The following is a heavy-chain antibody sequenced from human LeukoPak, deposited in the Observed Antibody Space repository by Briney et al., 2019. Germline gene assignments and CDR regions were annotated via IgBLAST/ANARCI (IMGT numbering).Heavy chain of an antibody. V-gene: IGHV3-23*01. CDR1: GFTFSSFA. CDR3: AKAPCSGGSCYFSD. J-gene: IGHJ4*02. Sequence: GGSLRLSCAASGFTFSSFAMTWVRQAPGKGLEWVSGISGRGDSTYYADSVKGQFTISRDNSKNTLYLQMSSLRADDTAVYFYAKAPCSGGSCYFSDWGQGTLVTVSS. D-gene: IGHD2-15*01. CDR2: ISGRGDST.